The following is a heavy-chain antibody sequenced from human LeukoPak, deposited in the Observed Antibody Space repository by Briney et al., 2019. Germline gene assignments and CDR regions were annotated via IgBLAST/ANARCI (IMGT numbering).Heavy chain of an antibody. J-gene: IGHJ5*02. CDR3: ARDRSPGSSWGHGDNWFDP. CDR1: GFTFSRHS. V-gene: IGHV3-21*06. CDR2: ISSSSSYI. Sequence: GGSLRLSCAASGFTFSRHSMNWVRQAPGKGLEWVSSISSSSSYIYYADSVKGRFTISRDNAKNSLYLQMNSLRAEDTAVYYCARDRSPGSSWGHGDNWFDPWGQGTLVTVSS. D-gene: IGHD6-13*01.